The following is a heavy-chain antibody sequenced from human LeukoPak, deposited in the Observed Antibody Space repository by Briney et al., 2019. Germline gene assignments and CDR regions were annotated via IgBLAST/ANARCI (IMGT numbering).Heavy chain of an antibody. D-gene: IGHD2-2*01. Sequence: GGSLRLSCAASGFTFDDYAMHWVRQALGKGLEWVSLISWDGGSTYYADSVKGRFTISRDNSKNSLYLQMNSLRAEDTALYYCAKEGRTGYCSSTSCYTGGPFDYWGQGTLVTVSS. V-gene: IGHV3-43D*03. J-gene: IGHJ4*02. CDR2: ISWDGGST. CDR1: GFTFDDYA. CDR3: AKEGRTGYCSSTSCYTGGPFDY.